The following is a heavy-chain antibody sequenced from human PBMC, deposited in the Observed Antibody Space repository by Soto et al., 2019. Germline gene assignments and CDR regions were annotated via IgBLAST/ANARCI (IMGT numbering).Heavy chain of an antibody. CDR3: AAYFDDSSGYDYGMDF. CDR2: MNPNSGNT. V-gene: IGHV1-8*01. J-gene: IGHJ6*02. Sequence: ASVKVSCKASGYTFTSYDINWVRQATGQGLEWMGWMNPNSGNTGYAQKFQGRVTMTRNTSISTAYMELSSLRSEDTAVYYCAAYFDDSSGYDYGMDFWGQGTTVTVSS. D-gene: IGHD3-22*01. CDR1: GYTFTSYD.